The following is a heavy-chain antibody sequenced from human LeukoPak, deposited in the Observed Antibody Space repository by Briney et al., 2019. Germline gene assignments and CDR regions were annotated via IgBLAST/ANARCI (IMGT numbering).Heavy chain of an antibody. D-gene: IGHD3-3*01. CDR3: ATGGRFLEWLLSNDAFDI. CDR2: IRYDGSNK. CDR1: GFTFSSYG. J-gene: IGHJ3*02. V-gene: IGHV3-30*02. Sequence: GGSLRLSCAASGFTFSSYGMHWVRQAPGKGLEWVAFIRYDGSNKYYADSVKGRFTISRDNSKNTLHLQMNSLRAEDTAVYYCATGGRFLEWLLSNDAFDIWGQGTMVTVSS.